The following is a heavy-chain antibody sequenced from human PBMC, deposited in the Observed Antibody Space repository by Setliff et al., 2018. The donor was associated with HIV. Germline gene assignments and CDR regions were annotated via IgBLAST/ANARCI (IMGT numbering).Heavy chain of an antibody. D-gene: IGHD1-26*01. CDR1: GGSISNFY. V-gene: IGHV4-4*09. CDR2: IYTSGST. CDR3: ARTTYSGSYFNDS. Sequence: SETLSLTCTVSGGSISNFYWSWIRQPPGKGLEWIGYIYTSGSTSYNPSLRSRVTISLDTSKNRFSLKLNSVTAADTAVYYCARTTYSGSYFNDSWGQGTLVTVSS. J-gene: IGHJ5*01.